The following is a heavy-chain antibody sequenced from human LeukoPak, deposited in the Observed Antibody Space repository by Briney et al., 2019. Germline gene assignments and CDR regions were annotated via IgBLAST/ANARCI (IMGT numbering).Heavy chain of an antibody. V-gene: IGHV4-39*01. Sequence: PSETLSLTCTVSGGSISSYYWSWIRQPPGKGLEWIGSIYYSGSTYYNPSLKSRVTISVDTSKNQFSLKLSSVTAADTAVYYCARPIFNDILTGFDYWGQGTLVTVSS. D-gene: IGHD3-9*01. J-gene: IGHJ4*02. CDR1: GGSISSYY. CDR2: IYYSGST. CDR3: ARPIFNDILTGFDY.